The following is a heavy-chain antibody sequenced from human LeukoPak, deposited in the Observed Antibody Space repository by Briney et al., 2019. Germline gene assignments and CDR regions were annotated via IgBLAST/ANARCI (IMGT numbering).Heavy chain of an antibody. J-gene: IGHJ4*02. D-gene: IGHD3-10*01. Sequence: PGGSLRLSCAASGFIFSSYEMNWVRQAPGKGLEWVSYISSSGSTIYYADSVKGRTTISRDNAKNSLYLQMNSLRAEDTAVCYCARFPGADYFDYWGQGTLVTVSS. CDR1: GFIFSSYE. V-gene: IGHV3-48*03. CDR3: ARFPGADYFDY. CDR2: ISSSGSTI.